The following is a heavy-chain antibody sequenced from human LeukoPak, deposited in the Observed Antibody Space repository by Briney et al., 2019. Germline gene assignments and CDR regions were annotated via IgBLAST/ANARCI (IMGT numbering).Heavy chain of an antibody. CDR3: ARFYVATIGDAFDI. Sequence: GGSLRLSCVASEFTFSTYAMSWVRQAPGKGLEWLSTITGGITYYADSVKGRFTISRDSSKNMLYLQMNSLRAEDTAVYYCARFYVATIGDAFDIWGQGTMVTVSS. CDR1: EFTFSTYA. CDR2: ITGGIT. V-gene: IGHV3-23*01. D-gene: IGHD5-12*01. J-gene: IGHJ3*02.